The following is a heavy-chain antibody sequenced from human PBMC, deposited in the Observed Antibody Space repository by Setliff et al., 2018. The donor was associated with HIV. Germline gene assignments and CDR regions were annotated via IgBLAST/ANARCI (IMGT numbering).Heavy chain of an antibody. CDR2: INTDGSRR. CDR1: GFTLGRHW. V-gene: IGHV3-74*01. Sequence: PGGSLRLSCAASGFTLGRHWMHWVRQAPGKGLVWVSRINTDGSRRSYVDSVKGRFTISKDNAKNKLFLQMNSLRAEDTAVYYCARGVGTWGQGTLVTVSS. J-gene: IGHJ5*02. D-gene: IGHD7-27*01. CDR3: ARGVGT.